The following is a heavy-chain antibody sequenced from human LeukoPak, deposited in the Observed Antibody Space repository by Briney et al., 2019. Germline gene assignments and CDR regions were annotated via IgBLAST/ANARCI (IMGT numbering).Heavy chain of an antibody. CDR1: GGFISSSSYY. V-gene: IGHV4-39*01. Sequence: SETLSLTGTVSGGFISSSSYYWGWIRQPPGKGLEWIGSIYYSGSTYYSPSLKSRVTISVDTSENQFSLKLSSVTAADTAVYYCARHSPGYYYYGMDVWGQGTTVTVSS. CDR2: IYYSGST. CDR3: ARHSPGYYYYGMDV. J-gene: IGHJ6*02.